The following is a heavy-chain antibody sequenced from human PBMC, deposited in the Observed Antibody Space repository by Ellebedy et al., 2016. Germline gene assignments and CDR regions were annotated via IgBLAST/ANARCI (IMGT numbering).Heavy chain of an antibody. Sequence: GGSLRLXXSASGFTFSSYAMHWVRQAPGKGLEYVSAISSNGGSTYYADSVKGRFTISRDNSKNTLYLQMSSLRAEDTAVYYCARERHQGYSHRNFDYWGQGTLVTVSS. J-gene: IGHJ4*02. CDR3: ARERHQGYSHRNFDY. CDR2: ISSNGGST. D-gene: IGHD4-11*01. CDR1: GFTFSSYA. V-gene: IGHV3-64D*06.